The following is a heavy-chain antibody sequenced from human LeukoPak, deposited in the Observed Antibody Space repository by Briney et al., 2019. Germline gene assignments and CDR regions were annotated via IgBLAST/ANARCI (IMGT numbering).Heavy chain of an antibody. CDR1: GGSFSGYY. J-gene: IGHJ5*02. V-gene: IGHV4-34*01. Sequence: SETLSLTCAVYGGSFSGYYWSWIRQPPGKGLEWIGEINHSGSTNYNPSLKSRVTISVDTSKNQFSLKLSSVTAADTAVYYCARGPHGYCSSTSCYGGWFAPWGQGTLVTVSS. CDR3: ARGPHGYCSSTSCYGGWFAP. D-gene: IGHD2-2*03. CDR2: INHSGST.